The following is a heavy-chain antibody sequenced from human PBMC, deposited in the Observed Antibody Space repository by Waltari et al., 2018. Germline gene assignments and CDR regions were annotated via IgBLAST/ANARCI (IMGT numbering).Heavy chain of an antibody. CDR3: ATDLILGSGSLGY. CDR2: LRGDGGDS. J-gene: IGHJ4*02. CDR1: GFIFSSHW. D-gene: IGHD1-26*01. Sequence: EVQLVESGGGLVQPGGSLRLSCAASGFIFSSHWMHWVRQPPGKGVVWVSRLRGDGGDSTYADSVKVRFTISRDNAKNTLYLQMNSLRAEDTAIYYCATDLILGSGSLGYWGQGTLVTVSS. V-gene: IGHV3-74*03.